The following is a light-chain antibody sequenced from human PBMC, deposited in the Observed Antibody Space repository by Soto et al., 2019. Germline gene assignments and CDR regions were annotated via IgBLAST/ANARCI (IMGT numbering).Light chain of an antibody. CDR3: QQYGSSPYT. J-gene: IGKJ2*01. Sequence: EIVLTQSPGTLSLSPGERATLSCRASQSVSSNYLAWYQQKPGQAPRLLIYGASSRATGTPDRFSGSGSGTDFALTISRLEPEDFAVFYGQQYGSSPYTFGQGTKLEIK. V-gene: IGKV3-20*01. CDR2: GAS. CDR1: QSVSSNY.